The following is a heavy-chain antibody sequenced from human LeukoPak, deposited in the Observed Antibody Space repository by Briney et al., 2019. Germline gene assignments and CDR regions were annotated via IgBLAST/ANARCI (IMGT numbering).Heavy chain of an antibody. D-gene: IGHD3-22*01. CDR2: ISSSSSYI. Sequence: GGSLRLSCAASGFTFSSYSMNWVRQAPGKGLEWVSSISSSSSYIYYADSVKGRFTISRDNAKNSLYLQMNSLRAEDTAVYYCARAQRNYYDSSGYFGYWGQGTLVTVSS. CDR3: ARAQRNYYDSSGYFGY. J-gene: IGHJ4*02. CDR1: GFTFSSYS. V-gene: IGHV3-21*01.